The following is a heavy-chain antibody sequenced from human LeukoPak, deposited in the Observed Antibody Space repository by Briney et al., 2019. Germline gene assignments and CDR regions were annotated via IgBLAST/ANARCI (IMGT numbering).Heavy chain of an antibody. D-gene: IGHD6-13*01. CDR1: GFTFRSYH. Sequence: GGTLRLSCAASGFTFRSYHMGWVRQAPGKGLEWVSVIYSGGSTYYADSVKGRFTISRDNSKNTLYLQMNSLRAEDTAVYYCARKVRQQLVRGAFDIWGQGTMVTVSS. V-gene: IGHV3-66*01. CDR2: IYSGGST. J-gene: IGHJ3*02. CDR3: ARKVRQQLVRGAFDI.